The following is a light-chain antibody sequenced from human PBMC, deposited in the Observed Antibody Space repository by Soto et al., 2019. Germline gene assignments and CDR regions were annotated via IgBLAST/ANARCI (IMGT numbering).Light chain of an antibody. Sequence: DNVLTQSPGTLSLSPGERATLSRRASQSVSSNYVAWYQQKPGQAPRLLIYDASNRATGIPVRFSGSGSGTDFTLTISSLEPEDFGLYYCQQRSDWFTFGQGTRLEI. V-gene: IGKV3D-20*02. CDR3: QQRSDWFT. J-gene: IGKJ5*01. CDR2: DAS. CDR1: QSVSSNY.